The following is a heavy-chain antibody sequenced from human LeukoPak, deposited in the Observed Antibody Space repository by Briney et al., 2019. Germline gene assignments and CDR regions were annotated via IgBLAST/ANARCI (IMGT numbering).Heavy chain of an antibody. J-gene: IGHJ4*02. Sequence: GGSLRLSCAASGFTFSSYGMHWVRQAPGKGLEWVAFIRYDGSNKYYADSVKGRFTISRDNFKNTLYLQMNSLRAEDTAVYYCAREYYYGSGNFDYWGQGTLVTVSS. D-gene: IGHD3-10*01. CDR2: IRYDGSNK. CDR1: GFTFSSYG. CDR3: AREYYYGSGNFDY. V-gene: IGHV3-30*02.